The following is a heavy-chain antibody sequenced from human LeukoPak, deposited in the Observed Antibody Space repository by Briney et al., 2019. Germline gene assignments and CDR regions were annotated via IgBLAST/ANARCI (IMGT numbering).Heavy chain of an antibody. CDR3: ARDGMVRGVIIWDAFDI. D-gene: IGHD3-10*01. Sequence: GGSLRLSCAASGFTFSSYSMHWVRQAPGKGREWVSYISSSSSTIYYADSVKGRFTISRENAKNSLYLQMNSLRDEDTAVYYCARDGMVRGVIIWDAFDIWGQGTMVTVSS. CDR1: GFTFSSYS. CDR2: ISSSSSTI. J-gene: IGHJ3*02. V-gene: IGHV3-48*02.